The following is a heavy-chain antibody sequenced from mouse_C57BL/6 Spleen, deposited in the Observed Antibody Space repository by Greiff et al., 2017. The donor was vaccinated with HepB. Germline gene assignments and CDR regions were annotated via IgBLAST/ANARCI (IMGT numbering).Heavy chain of an antibody. CDR2: IDPSDSYT. Sequence: VQLQQSGAELVMPGASVKLSCKASGYTFTSYWMHWVKQRPGQGLEWIGEIDPSDSYTNYNQKFKGKSTLTVDKSSSTAYMQLSSLTSEDSAVYYGARDGNYFDYWGQGTTLTVSS. D-gene: IGHD2-1*01. V-gene: IGHV1-69*01. CDR1: GYTFTSYW. J-gene: IGHJ2*01. CDR3: ARDGNYFDY.